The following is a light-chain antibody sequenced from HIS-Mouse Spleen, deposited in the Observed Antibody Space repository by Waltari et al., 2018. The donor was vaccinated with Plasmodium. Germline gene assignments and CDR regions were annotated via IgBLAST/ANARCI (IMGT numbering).Light chain of an antibody. J-gene: IGLJ2*01. Sequence: SYELTQPPSVSVSPGQTASITCSGDKLGYKYACWYQQKPGQSPVLVIYQDSKRPSGIPERFSGSNSGNIATLTISGTQAMDEADYYCQAWDSSTVVCGGGTKLTVL. CDR1: KLGYKY. V-gene: IGLV3-1*01. CDR2: QDS. CDR3: QAWDSSTVV.